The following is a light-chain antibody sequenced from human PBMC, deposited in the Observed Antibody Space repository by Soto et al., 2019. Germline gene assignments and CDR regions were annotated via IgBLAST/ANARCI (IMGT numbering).Light chain of an antibody. CDR1: QGISSY. Sequence: DIQLTQSPSFLSASVGDRVTISCRASQGISSYLARYQQKPGKAPKLLIYAASTLQNGVPSRFIGSGTGTYFTLTISSLEPEDFAVYYCQQRSNWPPALTFGEGTKGEIK. V-gene: IGKV1-9*01. CDR3: QQRSNWPPALT. CDR2: AAS. J-gene: IGKJ4*01.